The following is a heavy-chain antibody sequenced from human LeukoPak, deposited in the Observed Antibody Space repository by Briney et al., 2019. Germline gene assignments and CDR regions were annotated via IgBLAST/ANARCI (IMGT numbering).Heavy chain of an antibody. V-gene: IGHV4-34*01. CDR1: GGSFSGYY. J-gene: IGHJ4*02. Sequence: PSETLSLTCAVYGGSFSGYYWSWIRQPPGKGLEWIGSMYYSGGSYYNPSLKSRVTISVDTSKNQFSLNLSSVTAADTAVYYCARHLYSGYDFGYWGQGTLVTVSS. CDR3: ARHLYSGYDFGY. D-gene: IGHD5-12*01. CDR2: MYYSGGS.